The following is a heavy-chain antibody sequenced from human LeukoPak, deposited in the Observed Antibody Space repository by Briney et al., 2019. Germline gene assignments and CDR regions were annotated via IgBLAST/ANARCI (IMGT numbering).Heavy chain of an antibody. CDR1: GFTVSSNY. CDR2: IYSGGST. CDR3: ARDLGRVDYYDSSGYYYASDY. J-gene: IGHJ4*02. Sequence: GGSLRLSCAASGFTVSSNYMSWVRQAPGKGLEWASVIYSGGSTYYADSVKGRFTISRDNSKNTLYLQMNSLRAEDTAVYYCARDLGRVDYYDSSGYYYASDYWGQGTLVTVSS. D-gene: IGHD3-22*01. V-gene: IGHV3-66*01.